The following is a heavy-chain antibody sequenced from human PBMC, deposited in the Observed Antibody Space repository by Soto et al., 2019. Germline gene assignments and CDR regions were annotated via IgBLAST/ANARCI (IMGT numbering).Heavy chain of an antibody. V-gene: IGHV4-30-4*02. CDR1: GDSISSVDYF. J-gene: IGHJ5*01. Sequence: PSDTLSLTCSVSGDSISSVDYFWAWIRRPPGQALEYIGYIYKSATTYYNPSFESRVAISLDTSKSQFSLNVTSVTAADTAVYFCARGRYCLTGRCFPNWFDSWGQGTLVTVSS. D-gene: IGHD2-15*01. CDR2: IYKSATT. CDR3: ARGRYCLTGRCFPNWFDS.